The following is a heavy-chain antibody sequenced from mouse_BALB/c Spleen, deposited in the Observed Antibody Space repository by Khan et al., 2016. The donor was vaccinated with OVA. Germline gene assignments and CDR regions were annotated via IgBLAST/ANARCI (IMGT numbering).Heavy chain of an antibody. D-gene: IGHD2-1*01. V-gene: IGHV5-6-4*01. CDR3: SRDGNYAHWYFDV. CDR1: GFAFSSYT. J-gene: IGHJ1*01. Sequence: EVKLVESGGGLVKPGGSLKLSCAASGFAFSSYTLSWVRQTPEMRLEWVATISSGATYTYYPDSVKGRFTISRDNAKNTLYLQMSSLTSEDTAMYYCSRDGNYAHWYFDVWGAGTTVTVSS. CDR2: ISSGATYT.